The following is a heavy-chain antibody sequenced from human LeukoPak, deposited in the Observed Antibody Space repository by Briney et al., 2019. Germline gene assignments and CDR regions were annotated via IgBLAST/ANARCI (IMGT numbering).Heavy chain of an antibody. CDR1: GYTFTSYY. Sequence: SVKVSCRASGYTFTSYYMHWVRQAPGQGLEWMGGIIPIFGTANYAQKFQGRVTITADESTSTAYMELSSLRSEDTAVYYCARTPRIAVAGMGFYYFDYWGQGTLVTVSS. D-gene: IGHD6-19*01. CDR3: ARTPRIAVAGMGFYYFDY. J-gene: IGHJ4*02. V-gene: IGHV1-69*13. CDR2: IIPIFGTA.